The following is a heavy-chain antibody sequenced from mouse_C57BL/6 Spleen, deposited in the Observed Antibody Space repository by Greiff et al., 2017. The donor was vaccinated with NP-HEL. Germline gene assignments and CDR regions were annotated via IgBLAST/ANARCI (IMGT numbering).Heavy chain of an antibody. CDR2: ISSGSSTI. D-gene: IGHD1-1*02. Sequence: DVQLVESGGGLVKPGGSLKLSCAASGFTFSDYGMHWVRQAPEKGLEWVAYISSGSSTIYYADTVKGRFTISRDNAKNTLFLQMTSLRSEDTAMYYCARGWDYAMDYWGQGTSVTVSS. J-gene: IGHJ4*01. V-gene: IGHV5-17*01. CDR3: ARGWDYAMDY. CDR1: GFTFSDYG.